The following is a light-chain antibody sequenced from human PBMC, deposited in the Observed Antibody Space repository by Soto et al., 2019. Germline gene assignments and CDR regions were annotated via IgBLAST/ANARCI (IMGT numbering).Light chain of an antibody. CDR3: QQYGSSSRT. J-gene: IGKJ1*01. V-gene: IGKV3-15*01. CDR2: HAS. CDR1: QNVYNN. Sequence: ETVMTQSPAALSVSPGERATLSCRASQNVYNNLAWYQQKPGQAPRLLIYHASSRATGIPARFSGSGSGTEFTLTISSLQSEDFAVYYCQQYGSSSRTFGQGTRVEIK.